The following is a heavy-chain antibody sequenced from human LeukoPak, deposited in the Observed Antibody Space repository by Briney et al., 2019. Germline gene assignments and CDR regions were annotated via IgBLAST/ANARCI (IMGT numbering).Heavy chain of an antibody. Sequence: GGSLRLSCAASGFTFSSYAMHWVRQAPGKGLEWVAVISYDGSNKYYADSVKGRFTISRDNSKNTLYLQMNSLRAEDTAVYYCARDNWLPHPIFVYWGQGTLVTVSS. V-gene: IGHV3-30-3*01. D-gene: IGHD1-20*01. CDR1: GFTFSSYA. CDR3: ARDNWLPHPIFVY. CDR2: ISYDGSNK. J-gene: IGHJ4*02.